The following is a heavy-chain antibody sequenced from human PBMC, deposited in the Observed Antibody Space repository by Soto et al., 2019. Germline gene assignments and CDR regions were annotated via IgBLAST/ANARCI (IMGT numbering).Heavy chain of an antibody. D-gene: IGHD6-19*01. CDR2: IKQDGSEK. J-gene: IGHJ5*02. V-gene: IGHV3-7*01. Sequence: GGSLRLSCAASGFTFSSYWMSWVRQAPGKGLEWVANIKQDGSEKYYVDSVKGRFTISRDNAKNSLYLQMNSLRAEDTAVYYCARDPSSGWYGWFDPWGQGTLVTVSS. CDR1: GFTFSSYW. CDR3: ARDPSSGWYGWFDP.